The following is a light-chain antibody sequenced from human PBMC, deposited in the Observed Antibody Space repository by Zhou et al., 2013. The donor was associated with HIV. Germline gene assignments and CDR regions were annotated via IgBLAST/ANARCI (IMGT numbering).Light chain of an antibody. Sequence: IQMTQSPSTLSASVGDRVTITCRASQSISSWLAWYQQKPGKAPKLLIYKASSLESGVPSRFSGSGSGTEFTLTISSLQPDDFATYYCQQCNTDPYSFGQGTKLEIK. J-gene: IGKJ2*03. CDR2: KAS. CDR1: QSISSW. V-gene: IGKV1-5*03. CDR3: QQCNTDPYS.